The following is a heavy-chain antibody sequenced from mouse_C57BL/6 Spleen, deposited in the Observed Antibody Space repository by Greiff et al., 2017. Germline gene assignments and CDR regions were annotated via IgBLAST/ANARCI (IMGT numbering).Heavy chain of an antibody. CDR1: GFTFSSYA. J-gene: IGHJ2*01. CDR3: AREDYYGSRGYYFDY. Sequence: EVKVEESGGGLVKPGGSLKLSCAASGFTFSSYAMSWVRQTPEKRLEWVATISDGGSYTYSPDNVKGRFTISRDNAKNNLYLQMSHLKSEDTAMYYCAREDYYGSRGYYFDYWGQGTTLTVSS. D-gene: IGHD1-1*01. CDR2: ISDGGSYT. V-gene: IGHV5-4*01.